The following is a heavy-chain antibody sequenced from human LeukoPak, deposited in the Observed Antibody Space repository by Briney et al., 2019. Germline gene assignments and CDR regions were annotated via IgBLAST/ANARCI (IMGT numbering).Heavy chain of an antibody. CDR2: IYSGGST. CDR1: GFSFSDCA. Sequence: GGSLRLSCAASGFSFSDCAMSWVRQAPGKGLEWVSVIYSGGSTYYADSVKGRFTISRDNSKNTLYLQMNSLRAEDTAVYYCARDGRDYGDYGDYWGQGTLVTVSS. CDR3: ARDGRDYGDYGDY. D-gene: IGHD4-17*01. J-gene: IGHJ4*02. V-gene: IGHV3-53*01.